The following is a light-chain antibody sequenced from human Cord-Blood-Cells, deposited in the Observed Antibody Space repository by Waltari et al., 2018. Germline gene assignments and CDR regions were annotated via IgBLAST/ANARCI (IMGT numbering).Light chain of an antibody. CDR1: SSNIGSNY. V-gene: IGLV1-47*01. CDR2: GNN. Sequence: QSVLPPPPSASGTPGQRVTISCSGSSSNIGSNYVYWYQQLPGTAPKLLIYGNNQRPSGVPDRFSGSKSGTSASLAISGLRSEDEADYYCAAWDDSLSGYVFGTGTKVTVL. CDR3: AAWDDSLSGYV. J-gene: IGLJ1*01.